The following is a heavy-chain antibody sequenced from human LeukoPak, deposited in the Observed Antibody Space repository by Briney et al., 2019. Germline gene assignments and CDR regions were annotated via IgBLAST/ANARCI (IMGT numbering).Heavy chain of an antibody. Sequence: SETLSLTCAVYGGSFSGYYWTWIRQPPGKGLEWIGEINHSGSTNYSPSLKSRVTISVDTSKNQFSLRLSPVTAADTAVYYCARSKYYGSGTYYNLYRYWGQGTLVTVSS. CDR1: GGSFSGYY. CDR3: ARSKYYGSGTYYNLYRY. D-gene: IGHD3-10*01. V-gene: IGHV4-34*01. J-gene: IGHJ4*02. CDR2: INHSGST.